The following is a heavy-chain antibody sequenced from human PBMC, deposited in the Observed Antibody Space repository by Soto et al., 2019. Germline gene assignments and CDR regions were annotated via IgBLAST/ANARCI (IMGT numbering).Heavy chain of an antibody. CDR1: GGSFSGYY. J-gene: IGHJ4*02. D-gene: IGHD5-18*01. V-gene: IGHV4-34*01. CDR3: ARDSTAMAYFDY. CDR2: INHSGST. Sequence: PSETLSLTCAVYGGSFSGYYWSWIRQPPGKGLEWIGEINHSGSTNYNPSLKSRVTISVDTSKNQFSLKLSSVTAADTAVYYCARDSTAMAYFDYWGQGTRVTVAS.